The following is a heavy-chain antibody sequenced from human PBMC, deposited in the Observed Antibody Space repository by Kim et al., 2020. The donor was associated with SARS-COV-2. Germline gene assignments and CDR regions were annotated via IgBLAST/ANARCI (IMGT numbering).Heavy chain of an antibody. Sequence: GGSLRLSCAASGLTVSNSFMSWVRQVPGKGLECVSLIYSGGSTYYADSVAGRFTVSRDGSKNTLYLQMNSLRAEDTAVYYCAGYTDYYGSGTHAWFDRWG. V-gene: IGHV3-53*01. D-gene: IGHD3-10*01. CDR2: IYSGGST. J-gene: IGHJ5*02. CDR1: GLTVSNSF. CDR3: AGYTDYYGSGTHAWFDR.